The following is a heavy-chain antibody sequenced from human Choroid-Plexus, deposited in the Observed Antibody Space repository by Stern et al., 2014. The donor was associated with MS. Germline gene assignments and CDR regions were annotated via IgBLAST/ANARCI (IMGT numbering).Heavy chain of an antibody. CDR2: VSYDGSNK. CDR3: AKDRQYLTYFFDH. V-gene: IGHV3-30*18. CDR1: GFTFGSCA. Sequence: DQLVESGGGVVQPGRPLRLSCVASGFTFGSCAMHWGRQAPGTGLAWVASVSYDGSNKYYADSVKGRFTISRDNSQNTLYMQMSSLRPEDTAVYYCAKDRQYLTYFFDHWGQGSLVTVSS. J-gene: IGHJ5*02. D-gene: IGHD2/OR15-2a*01.